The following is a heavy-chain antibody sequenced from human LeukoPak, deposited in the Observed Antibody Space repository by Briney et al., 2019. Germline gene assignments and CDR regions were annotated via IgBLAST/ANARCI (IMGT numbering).Heavy chain of an antibody. CDR1: GYTLTELS. Sequence: ASVKVSCKVSGYTLTELSMHWVRQAPGKGLEWMGGFDPEDGATIYAQKFQGRVTMTEDTSTDTAYMELSSLRSEDTAVYYCARGRSTSGRYTVPQNYYYYGLDVWGQGTTVIVSS. CDR2: FDPEDGAT. D-gene: IGHD2-2*01. V-gene: IGHV1-24*01. CDR3: ARGRSTSGRYTVPQNYYYYGLDV. J-gene: IGHJ6*02.